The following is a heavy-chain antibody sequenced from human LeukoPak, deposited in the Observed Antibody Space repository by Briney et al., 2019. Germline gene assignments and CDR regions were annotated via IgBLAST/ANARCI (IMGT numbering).Heavy chain of an antibody. D-gene: IGHD3-3*01. J-gene: IGHJ6*03. CDR2: VDPEDGET. CDR1: GYTFTDYY. CDR3: ATLRFLEWFSYYYYMDV. Sequence: ASVKVSCKVSGYTFTDYYMHWVPQAPGKGLEWVGLVDPEDGETIYAEKFQGRVTITADTSTDTAYMELSSLRSEDTAVYYCATLRFLEWFSYYYYMDVWGKGTTVTVSS. V-gene: IGHV1-69-2*01.